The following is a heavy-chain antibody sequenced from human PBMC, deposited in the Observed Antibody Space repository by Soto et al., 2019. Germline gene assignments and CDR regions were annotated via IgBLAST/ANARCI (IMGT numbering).Heavy chain of an antibody. CDR2: IIPIFGTA. Sequence: QVQLVQSGAEVKKPGSSVKVSCKASGGTFSSYAISWVRQAPGQGLEWMGGIIPIFGTANYAQKFQGRVTITADESTSTXYMDLSSLRSEDTAVYYCARVGYYDSSGYYSPLFDYWGQGTLVTVSS. D-gene: IGHD3-22*01. J-gene: IGHJ4*02. CDR3: ARVGYYDSSGYYSPLFDY. CDR1: GGTFSSYA. V-gene: IGHV1-69*12.